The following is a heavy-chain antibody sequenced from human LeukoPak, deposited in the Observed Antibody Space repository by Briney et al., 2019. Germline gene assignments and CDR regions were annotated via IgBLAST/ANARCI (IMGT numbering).Heavy chain of an antibody. D-gene: IGHD3-10*01. CDR2: IRSKAYGGTT. V-gene: IGHV3-49*03. CDR1: GFTFGDYA. CDR3: TRAVGSGSYSLPLYYFDY. J-gene: IGHJ4*02. Sequence: GGSLRLSCTASGFTFGDYAMSWFRQAPGKGLEWVGFIRSKAYGGTTEYAASVKGRFTISRDDSKGIAYLQMNSLKTEDTAVYYCTRAVGSGSYSLPLYYFDYWGQGTLVTVSS.